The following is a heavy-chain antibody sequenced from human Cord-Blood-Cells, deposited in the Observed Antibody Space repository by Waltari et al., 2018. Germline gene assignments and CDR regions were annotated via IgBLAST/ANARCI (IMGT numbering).Heavy chain of an antibody. CDR2: IIPIFGTA. V-gene: IGHV1-69*01. CDR1: GGTFSSYA. Sequence: QVQLVQSGAEVKKPGSSVKVSCKASGGTFSSYAISWVRQAPGQGLEWMGGIIPIFGTANYAQKFQGRVTITADESTSTAYMELSSLRSEDTAVYYCARAWRYCSSTSCYPDYYYYMDVWGKGTTVTVSS. D-gene: IGHD2-2*01. CDR3: ARAWRYCSSTSCYPDYYYYMDV. J-gene: IGHJ6*03.